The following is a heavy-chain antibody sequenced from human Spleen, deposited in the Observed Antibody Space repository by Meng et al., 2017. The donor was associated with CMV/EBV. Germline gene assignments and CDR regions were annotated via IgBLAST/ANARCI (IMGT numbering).Heavy chain of an antibody. CDR1: GGSISSSSYY. CDR3: ARASILAGGAHYFDY. J-gene: IGHJ4*02. Sequence: SETLSLTCTVSGGSISSSSYYWGWIRQPPGKGLEWIGYIYYSGSTNYNPSLKSRVTISVDTSKNQFSLKLSSVTAADTAVYYCARASILAGGAHYFDYWGQGTLVTVSS. CDR2: IYYSGST. D-gene: IGHD3-3*01. V-gene: IGHV4-61*05.